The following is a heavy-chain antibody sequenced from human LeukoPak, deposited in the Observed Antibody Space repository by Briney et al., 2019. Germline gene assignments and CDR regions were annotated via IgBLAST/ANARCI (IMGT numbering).Heavy chain of an antibody. CDR1: GGSFSGYY. Sequence: SETLSLTCAVYGGSFSGYYWSWIRQPPGKGLEWIGEINHSGSTNYNQSLKRRVTITVDTSKNQFSLKLSSVTAADTAVYYCARGRPRYCSSTSCYPGIGYYYYMDVWGKGTTVTVSS. D-gene: IGHD2-2*01. V-gene: IGHV4-34*01. J-gene: IGHJ6*03. CDR3: ARGRPRYCSSTSCYPGIGYYYYMDV. CDR2: INHSGST.